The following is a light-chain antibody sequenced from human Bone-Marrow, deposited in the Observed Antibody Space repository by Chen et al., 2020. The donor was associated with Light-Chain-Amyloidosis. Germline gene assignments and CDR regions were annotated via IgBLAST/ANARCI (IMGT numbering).Light chain of an antibody. CDR3: QKYGSSYT. Sequence: EIVLMQSPGTLTLSPGERATLSCRASQSVSRYIAWYQQKPGQAPRLLIYGASSRATGVSDRFSGGGSGTDFTLTISRLEPEDFAVYYCQKYGSSYTFGQGTKVEIK. CDR2: GAS. V-gene: IGKV3-20*01. CDR1: QSVSRY. J-gene: IGKJ2*01.